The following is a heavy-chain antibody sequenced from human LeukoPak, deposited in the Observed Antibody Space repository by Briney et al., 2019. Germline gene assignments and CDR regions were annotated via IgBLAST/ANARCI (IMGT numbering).Heavy chain of an antibody. CDR1: GGSISSYY. J-gene: IGHJ3*02. V-gene: IGHV4-59*01. Sequence: SETLSLTCTVSGGSISSYYWSWIRQPPGKGLEWIGYIYYSGSTNYNPSLKSRVTISVDTSKNQFSLKLSSVTAADTAVYYCARAPPYYYDSSGYPAGAFDIWGQGTMVTVSS. CDR2: IYYSGST. CDR3: ARAPPYYYDSSGYPAGAFDI. D-gene: IGHD3-22*01.